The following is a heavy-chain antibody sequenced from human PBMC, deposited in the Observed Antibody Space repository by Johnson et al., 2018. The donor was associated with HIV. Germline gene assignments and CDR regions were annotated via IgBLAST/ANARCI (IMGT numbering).Heavy chain of an antibody. CDR3: ARSPRQWLDHDAFDI. J-gene: IGHJ3*02. Sequence: VQLVESGGGLAKPAWSPRLSCAASQFTFSSYYMNCVRQAPGNGLELVGQVNPNGGSTYLIDSGKDRFNISRDNAKNTLHLQMNSLKTEDTAVYYCARSPRQWLDHDAFDIWGQGTMVTVSS. CDR2: VNPNGGST. V-gene: IGHV3-25*03. D-gene: IGHD6-19*01. CDR1: QFTFSSYY.